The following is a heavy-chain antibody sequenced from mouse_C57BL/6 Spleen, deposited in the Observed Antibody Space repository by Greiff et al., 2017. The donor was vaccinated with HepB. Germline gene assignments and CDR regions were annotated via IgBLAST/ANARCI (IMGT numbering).Heavy chain of an antibody. CDR1: GYTFTSYW. CDR3: ARRDYYDYFDY. V-gene: IGHV1-69*01. Sequence: QVQLQQPGAELVMPGASVKLSCKASGYTFTSYWMHWVKQRPGQGLEWIGEIDPSDSYTNYNQKFKGKSTLTVDKSSSTAYMQLSNLTSEYSAVYYCARRDYYDYFDYWGQGTTLTVSS. CDR2: IDPSDSYT. J-gene: IGHJ2*01. D-gene: IGHD1-1*01.